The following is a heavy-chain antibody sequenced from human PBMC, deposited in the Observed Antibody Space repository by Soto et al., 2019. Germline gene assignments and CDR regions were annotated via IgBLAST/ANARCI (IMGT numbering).Heavy chain of an antibody. D-gene: IGHD1-1*01. Sequence: PSETLSLTCTVSGGSISSSSYCWGWIRQPPGKGLEWFGSISYSGSTYYNPSLKSRFTLSVATTQSQFSLKLSSVTAADTAVYSCARHQSPVRYDFDPWGQGTLVTVS. J-gene: IGHJ5*02. V-gene: IGHV4-39*01. CDR1: GGSISSSSYC. CDR2: ISYSGST. CDR3: ARHQSPVRYDFDP.